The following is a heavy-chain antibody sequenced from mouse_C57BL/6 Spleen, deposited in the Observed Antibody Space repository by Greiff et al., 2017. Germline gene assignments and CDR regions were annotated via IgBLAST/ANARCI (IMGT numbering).Heavy chain of an antibody. V-gene: IGHV1-72*01. J-gene: IGHJ2*01. D-gene: IGHD2-4*01. Sequence: QVQLKQSGAELVKPGASVKLSCKASGYTFTSYWMHWVQQRPGRGLEWIGRIDPNSGGTKYNEKFKSKATVTVDKPSSTAYMQLSSLTSEDYAVYSGAIEDDYDKGIDYWGQGTALTVSS. CDR2: IDPNSGGT. CDR1: GYTFTSYW. CDR3: AIEDDYDKGIDY.